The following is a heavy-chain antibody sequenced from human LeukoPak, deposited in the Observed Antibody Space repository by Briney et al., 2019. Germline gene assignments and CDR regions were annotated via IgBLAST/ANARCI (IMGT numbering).Heavy chain of an antibody. J-gene: IGHJ4*02. V-gene: IGHV4-59*01. D-gene: IGHD6-19*01. CDR1: GGSISNYY. CDR2: IYDSGNT. Sequence: PSETLSLTCTVSGGSISNYYWSWIRQPPGKGLEWIGYIYDSGNTNYNPSLKSRVTISVDTSKNQFSLKLSSVTAADTAVYYCVRENYSSGWYGIIDYWGQGTLVTVSS. CDR3: VRENYSSGWYGIIDY.